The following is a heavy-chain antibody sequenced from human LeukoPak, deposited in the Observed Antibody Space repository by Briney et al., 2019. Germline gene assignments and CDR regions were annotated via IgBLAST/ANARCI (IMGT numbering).Heavy chain of an antibody. CDR3: ARPYNWNYGWY. J-gene: IGHJ4*02. CDR2: IYHSGRT. D-gene: IGHD1-7*01. V-gene: IGHV4-38-2*02. CDR1: GYSISSGYY. Sequence: SETLSLTCTVSGYSISSGYYWGWIRQPPGKGLEWIGSIYHSGRTFYNPSLKSRVTISVDTSKNQFSLKLTSVTAADTAAYYCARPYNWNYGWYWGQGTLVTVSS.